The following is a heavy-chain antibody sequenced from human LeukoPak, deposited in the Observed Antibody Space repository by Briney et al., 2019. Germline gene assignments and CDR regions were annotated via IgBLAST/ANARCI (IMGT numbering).Heavy chain of an antibody. J-gene: IGHJ6*03. CDR3: SYDSSGSYYYYYMDV. CDR1: GGSISSGGYY. V-gene: IGHV4-30-2*01. CDR2: IYHSGST. Sequence: PSETLSLTCTVSGGSISSGGYYWSWIRQPPGKGLEWIGYIYHSGSTYYNPSLKSRVTISVDRSKNQFSLKLSSVTAADTAVYYCSYDSSGSYYYYYMDVWGKGTTVTVSS. D-gene: IGHD3-22*01.